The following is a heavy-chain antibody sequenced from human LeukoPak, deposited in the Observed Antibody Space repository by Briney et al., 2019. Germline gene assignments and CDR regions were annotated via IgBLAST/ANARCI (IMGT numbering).Heavy chain of an antibody. J-gene: IGHJ4*02. Sequence: SETLSLTCTVSGGSISSANYYWSWLRQPAGKGLEWIGYIYYSGSTNYNPSLKSRVTISVDTSKNQFPLKLSSVTAADTAVYYCARAPYDFWSGYHFDYWGQGTLVTVSS. V-gene: IGHV4-61*10. D-gene: IGHD3-3*01. CDR1: GGSISSANYY. CDR2: IYYSGST. CDR3: ARAPYDFWSGYHFDY.